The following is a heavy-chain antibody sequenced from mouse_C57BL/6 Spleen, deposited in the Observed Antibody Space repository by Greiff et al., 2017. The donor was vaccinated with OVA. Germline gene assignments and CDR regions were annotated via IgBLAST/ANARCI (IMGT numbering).Heavy chain of an antibody. CDR1: GYTFTSYW. J-gene: IGHJ1*03. CDR3: ASGEITTVVGHFDV. CDR2: IDPSDSYT. V-gene: IGHV1-69*01. Sequence: QVQLQQSGAELVMPGASVKLSCKASGYTFTSYWMHWVKQRPGQGLEWIGEIDPSDSYTNYNQKFKGKSTLTVDKSSSTAYMQLSSLTSEDSAVYYCASGEITTVVGHFDVWGTGTTVTVSS. D-gene: IGHD1-1*01.